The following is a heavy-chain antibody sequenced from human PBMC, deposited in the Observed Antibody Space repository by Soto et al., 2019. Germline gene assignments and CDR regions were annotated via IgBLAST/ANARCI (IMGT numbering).Heavy chain of an antibody. D-gene: IGHD2-2*01. CDR1: GGSISSGGYY. Sequence: QVQLQESGPGLVRPSQTLSLTCTVSGGSISSGGYYWSWIRQHPGKGLEWIGYIYYSGSTYYNPSLKSRVTISVDTSKNQFSLKLSSVTAADTAVYYCARARYCSSTSCYDGLDYWGQGTLVTVSS. V-gene: IGHV4-31*03. CDR2: IYYSGST. J-gene: IGHJ4*02. CDR3: ARARYCSSTSCYDGLDY.